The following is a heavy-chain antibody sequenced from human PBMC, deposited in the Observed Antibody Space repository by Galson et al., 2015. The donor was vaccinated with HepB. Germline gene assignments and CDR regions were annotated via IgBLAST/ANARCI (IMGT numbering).Heavy chain of an antibody. CDR3: ARRGSGDAFDI. CDR2: IIPIFGTA. CDR1: GGTFSFFT. J-gene: IGHJ3*02. Sequence: SVKVSCKASGGTFSFFTISWVRQAPGQGLEWMGGIIPIFGTANYAQKVQGKVTITADESTTTVSMELSSLRSEDTAVYYCARRGSGDAFDIWGQGTMVTVSS. V-gene: IGHV1-69*13. D-gene: IGHD3-10*01.